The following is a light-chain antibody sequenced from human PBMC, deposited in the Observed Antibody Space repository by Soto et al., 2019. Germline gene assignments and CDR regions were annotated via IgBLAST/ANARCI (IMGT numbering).Light chain of an antibody. CDR2: AAS. V-gene: IGKV3-15*01. CDR3: QQYTNWPLI. J-gene: IGKJ5*01. Sequence: EIVLTQSPGTLSLSPGERATLSCRASQSVSSSYLAWYQQKPGQSPRLLIYAASTRATGIPARFSGSGSGIEFTLTISSLQSADFAVYYCQQYTNWPLIFGQGTRLEIK. CDR1: QSVSSSY.